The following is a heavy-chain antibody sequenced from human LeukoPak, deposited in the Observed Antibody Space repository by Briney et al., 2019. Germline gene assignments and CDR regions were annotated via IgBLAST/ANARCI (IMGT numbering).Heavy chain of an antibody. CDR3: ARARCDSCGYGS. V-gene: IGHV3-66*02. J-gene: IGHJ5*02. CDR2: LYSGGHT. CDR1: GFTVTSSY. Sequence: PGGSLRLSCTASGFTVTSSYMSWVRQAPGTGLELVAVLYSGGHTYYAGCVRGRFTISRDTSKNTLYLQMDSLRSEDTAEYYCARARCDSCGYGSWGQGALVTVSS. D-gene: IGHD3-22*01.